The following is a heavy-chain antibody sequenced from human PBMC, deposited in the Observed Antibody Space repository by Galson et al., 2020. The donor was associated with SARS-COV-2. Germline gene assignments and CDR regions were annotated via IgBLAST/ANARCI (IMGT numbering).Heavy chain of an antibody. V-gene: IGHV2-5*02. D-gene: IGHD4-17*01. CDR3: AHSLATVNPDY. J-gene: IGHJ4*02. CDR1: GFSLSTSGVG. Sequence: KMSGPTLVKPTQTHTLTCTFSGFSLSTSGVGVGWIRQPPGNALEWPALIYWDADKRYSPSLKSRLTITKHTSKNQVVLTMTNIDPVDTATYYCAHSLATVNPDYWGQGTLVTVSS. CDR2: IYWDADK.